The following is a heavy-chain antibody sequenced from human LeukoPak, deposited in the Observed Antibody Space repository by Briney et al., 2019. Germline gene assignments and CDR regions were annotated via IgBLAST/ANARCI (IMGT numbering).Heavy chain of an antibody. Sequence: ASVKVSCKASGYTFTSYGISWVRQAPGQGLEWMGWISAYNGNTNYAQKLQGRVTMTTDTSTSTAYMELRSLRSDGTAVYYCARVKTSWLQEDYYFDYWGQGTLVTVSS. CDR1: GYTFTSYG. J-gene: IGHJ4*02. CDR3: ARVKTSWLQEDYYFDY. V-gene: IGHV1-18*01. D-gene: IGHD5-24*01. CDR2: ISAYNGNT.